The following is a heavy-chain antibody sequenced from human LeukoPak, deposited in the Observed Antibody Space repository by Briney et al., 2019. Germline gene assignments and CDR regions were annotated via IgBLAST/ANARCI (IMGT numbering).Heavy chain of an antibody. CDR1: GFTFSSYW. D-gene: IGHD6-19*01. CDR3: ARGPGPAGGSSGWYYFDY. V-gene: IGHV3-30*03. Sequence: GGSLRLSCAASGFTFSSYWMSWVRQAPGKGLEWVSVMSYDGTNIYYADSVKGRFTISRDNSKNTLFLEMNSLRADDTSVYYCARGPGPAGGSSGWYYFDYWGQGTLVTVSS. J-gene: IGHJ4*02. CDR2: MSYDGTNI.